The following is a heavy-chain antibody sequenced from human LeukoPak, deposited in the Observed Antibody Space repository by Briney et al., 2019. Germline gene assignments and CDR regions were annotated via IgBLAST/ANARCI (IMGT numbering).Heavy chain of an antibody. Sequence: SQTLSLTCTVSGGSISSGGYYWRWIRQHPGKGLEWIGYIYYSGSTYYYPSLKSRVTISVDTSKNQFSLKLSSVTTADTAVYYCAREGVSSPGVDYWGQGTLVTVSS. J-gene: IGHJ4*02. CDR1: GGSISSGGYY. V-gene: IGHV4-31*03. D-gene: IGHD7-27*01. CDR3: AREGVSSPGVDY. CDR2: IYYSGST.